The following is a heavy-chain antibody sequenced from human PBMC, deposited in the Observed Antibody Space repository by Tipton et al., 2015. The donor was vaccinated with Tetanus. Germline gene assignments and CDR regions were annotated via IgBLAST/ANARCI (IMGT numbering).Heavy chain of an antibody. CDR2: TYYSGST. Sequence: LVKPTQTLSLTCTVSGGSISSGGYYWSWIRQHPGKGLEWIGDTYYSGSTYYNPSLKSRVSISVDTSKNQFSLKLNSVTAADTAVYYCARDQARGARGWNYFDYWGQGTLVTVSS. D-gene: IGHD1-26*01. CDR3: ARDQARGARGWNYFDY. CDR1: GGSISSGGYY. J-gene: IGHJ4*02. V-gene: IGHV4-31*03.